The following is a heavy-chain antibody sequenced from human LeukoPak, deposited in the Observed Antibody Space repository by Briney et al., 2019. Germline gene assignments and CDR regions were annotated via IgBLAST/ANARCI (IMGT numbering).Heavy chain of an antibody. CDR3: ARDPDYYDSSGYSRGYYYGMDV. Sequence: ASVKVSCKASGYTFTSYYMHWVRQAPGQGLEWMGIINPSGGSTSYAQKFQGRVTITADESTSTAYMELSSLRSEDTAVYYCARDPDYYDSSGYSRGYYYGMDVWGQGTTVTVSS. J-gene: IGHJ6*02. CDR1: GYTFTSYY. D-gene: IGHD3-22*01. CDR2: INPSGGST. V-gene: IGHV1-46*01.